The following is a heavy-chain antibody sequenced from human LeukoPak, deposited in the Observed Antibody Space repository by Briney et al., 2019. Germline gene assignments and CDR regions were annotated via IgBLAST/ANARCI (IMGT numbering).Heavy chain of an antibody. J-gene: IGHJ3*02. CDR1: GGSISSYY. Sequence: PSETLSLTCTVSGGSISSYYWSWIRQPAGKGLEWIGRIYTSGSTNYNPSLKSRVTMSVDTSKNQFSLKLSSVTAADTAVYYCATVLMGDDFWSGYSPKWAFDIWGQGTMVTVSS. V-gene: IGHV4-4*07. D-gene: IGHD3-3*01. CDR2: IYTSGST. CDR3: ATVLMGDDFWSGYSPKWAFDI.